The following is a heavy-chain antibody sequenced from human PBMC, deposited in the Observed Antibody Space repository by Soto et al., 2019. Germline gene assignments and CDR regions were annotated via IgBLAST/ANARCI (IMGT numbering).Heavy chain of an antibody. V-gene: IGHV1-69*06. CDR1: GGTFSSYA. J-gene: IGHJ6*02. CDR2: IIPIFGTA. CDR3: ARAHNLNHPVFGNYYYGMDV. D-gene: IGHD1-20*01. Sequence: QVQLVQSGAEVKKPGSSVKVSCKASGGTFSSYAISWVRQAPGQGLEWMGGIIPIFGTANYAQKFQGRVTITADKSTSTAYMELSSLRSEDTAVYYCARAHNLNHPVFGNYYYGMDVWGQGTTVTVSS.